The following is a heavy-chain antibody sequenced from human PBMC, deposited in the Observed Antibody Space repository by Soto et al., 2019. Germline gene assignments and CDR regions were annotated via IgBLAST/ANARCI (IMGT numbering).Heavy chain of an antibody. V-gene: IGHV1-69*06. Sequence: QVQLVQSGAEVKKPGSSVKVSCKASGGTFSSYAISWVRQAPGQGLEWMGGIIPIFGTANYAQKFKGRVTITADKSTSTDYMELSSLRSEDTAVYYCARGGMREMAQGYFDYWGQGTLVTVSS. J-gene: IGHJ4*02. CDR2: IIPIFGTA. CDR1: GGTFSSYA. D-gene: IGHD3-16*01. CDR3: ARGGMREMAQGYFDY.